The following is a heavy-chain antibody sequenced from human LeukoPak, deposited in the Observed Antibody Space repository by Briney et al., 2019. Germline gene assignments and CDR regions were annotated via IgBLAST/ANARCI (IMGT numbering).Heavy chain of an antibody. CDR2: IGPNGDGA. D-gene: IGHD5-12*01. J-gene: IGHJ4*02. V-gene: IGHV3-64D*06. CDR3: VHGLHDSAYEFN. Sequence: GGSLRLSCSASGFSISRYSMHWVRQAPGKGLEYVSAIGPNGDGAYYADSVKNRFTISRDNSKNTLYLQMSSLRPEDTAVYYCVHGLHDSAYEFNWGLGTLVTVSS. CDR1: GFSISRYS.